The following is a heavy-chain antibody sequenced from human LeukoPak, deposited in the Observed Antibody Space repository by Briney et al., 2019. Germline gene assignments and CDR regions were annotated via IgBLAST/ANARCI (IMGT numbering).Heavy chain of an antibody. CDR3: ARHPNGAYGVFNY. D-gene: IGHD2-8*01. CDR2: IYYRGNT. J-gene: IGHJ4*02. Sequence: SETLSLTCAVYGGSFSGYYWSWIRQPPGKGLEWIGSIYYRGNTYYNPSLKSRVTISVDTSKNQFSLKLTSVTAADTAVYYCARHPNGAYGVFNYWGQGTLVTVSS. CDR1: GGSFSGYY. V-gene: IGHV4-34*01.